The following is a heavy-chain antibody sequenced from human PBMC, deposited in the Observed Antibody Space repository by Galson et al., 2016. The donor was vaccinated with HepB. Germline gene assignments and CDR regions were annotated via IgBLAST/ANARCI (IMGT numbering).Heavy chain of an antibody. CDR2: IYYSWST. CDR3: ARARHCSSTSCYPGGRWFDP. D-gene: IGHD2-2*01. V-gene: IGHV4-59*01. Sequence: SETLSLTCTVSGGSISSYYWSWIRQPPGKGLEWIGYIYYSWSTNYNPSLKSRVTISVDTPKNQFSLKLTSVTAADTAVYYCARARHCSSTSCYPGGRWFDPWGQGTLVTVSS. J-gene: IGHJ5*02. CDR1: GGSISSYY.